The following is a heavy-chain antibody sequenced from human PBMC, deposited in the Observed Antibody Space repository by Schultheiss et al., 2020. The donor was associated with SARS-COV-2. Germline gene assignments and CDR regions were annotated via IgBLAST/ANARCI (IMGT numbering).Heavy chain of an antibody. J-gene: IGHJ5*02. V-gene: IGHV1-8*01. CDR3: VVGASDYVWGSYRPTGFDP. CDR1: GYTFTSYD. Sequence: ASVKVSCKASGYTFTSYDINWVRQATGQGLEWMGWMNPNSGNTGYAQKFQGRVTMTTDTSTSTAYMELRSLRSDDTAVYYCVVGASDYVWGSYRPTGFDPWGQGTLVTVSS. D-gene: IGHD3-16*02. CDR2: MNPNSGNT.